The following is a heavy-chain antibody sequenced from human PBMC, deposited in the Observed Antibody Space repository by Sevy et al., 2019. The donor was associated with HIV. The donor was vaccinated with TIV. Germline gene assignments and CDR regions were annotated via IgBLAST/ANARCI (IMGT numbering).Heavy chain of an antibody. CDR2: ISGSGGST. CDR3: AKDREGEWKLDYFDY. CDR1: GFTFSSYA. D-gene: IGHD2-15*01. J-gene: IGHJ4*02. V-gene: IGHV3-23*01. Sequence: GGSLRLSCAACGFTFSSYAMSWVRQAPGKGLEWVSAISGSGGSTYYADSVKGRFTISRDNSKNTLYLQMNSLRAEDTAVYYCAKDREGEWKLDYFDYWGQGTLVTVSS.